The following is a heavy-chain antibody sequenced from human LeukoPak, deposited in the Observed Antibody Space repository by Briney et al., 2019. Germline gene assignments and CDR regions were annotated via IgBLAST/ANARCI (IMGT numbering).Heavy chain of an antibody. CDR1: GFTLSDYD. CDR3: ARALTGAGWFDP. Sequence: GGSLRLSCAASGFTLSDYDMHWVRQTAGNGLEWVSAIGAAGETYYAGSVKGRSTISRENAKNSFYLQMNSLRAGDTAVYFCARALTGAGWFDPWGQGTLVTV. V-gene: IGHV3-13*01. J-gene: IGHJ5*02. CDR2: IGAAGET. D-gene: IGHD3-10*01.